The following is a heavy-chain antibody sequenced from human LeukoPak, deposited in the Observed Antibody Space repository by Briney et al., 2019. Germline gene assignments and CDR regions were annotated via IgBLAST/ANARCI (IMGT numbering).Heavy chain of an antibody. CDR3: ARGEGWLDAFDI. CDR2: IKQDGSEK. D-gene: IGHD5-12*01. V-gene: IGHV3-7*01. Sequence: PGGSLRLSCAASGFTFSSYGMSWVRQAPGKGLEWVANIKQDGSEKYYVDSMKGRFTISRDNAKNSLYLQMNSLRAEDTAVYYCARGEGWLDAFDIWGQGTMVTVSS. CDR1: GFTFSSYG. J-gene: IGHJ3*02.